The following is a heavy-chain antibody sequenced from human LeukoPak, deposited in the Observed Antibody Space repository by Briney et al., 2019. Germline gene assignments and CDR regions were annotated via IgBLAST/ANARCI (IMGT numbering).Heavy chain of an antibody. D-gene: IGHD2-15*01. CDR2: INPNSGGT. V-gene: IGHV1-2*02. CDR3: ARGGYCSGGSCYFHFDY. J-gene: IGHJ4*02. Sequence: GASVKVSCKASGYTFTGYYMHWVRQAPGQGLEWMGWINPNSGGTNYAQKFQGRVTMTRDTSISTAYMELSRLRSEDTAVYYCARGGYCSGGSCYFHFDYWGQGTLVTVSS. CDR1: GYTFTGYY.